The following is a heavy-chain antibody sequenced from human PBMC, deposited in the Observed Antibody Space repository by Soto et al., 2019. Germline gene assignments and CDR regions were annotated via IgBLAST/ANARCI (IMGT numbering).Heavy chain of an antibody. CDR2: ISGSGGST. V-gene: IGHV3-23*01. CDR3: AKDQSGAVVAAHRSHFY. D-gene: IGHD2-15*01. CDR1: GFTFSSYA. J-gene: IGHJ4*02. Sequence: PGGSLRLSCAASGFTFSSYAVSWVRQAPGKGLEWVSAISGSGGSTYYADSVKGRFTISRDNSKNTLYLQMNSLRAEDTAVYYCAKDQSGAVVAAHRSHFYWGQGTLVTVSS.